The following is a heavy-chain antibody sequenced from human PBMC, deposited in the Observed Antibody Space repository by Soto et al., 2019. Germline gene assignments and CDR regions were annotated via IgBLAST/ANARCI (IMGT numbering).Heavy chain of an antibody. J-gene: IGHJ4*02. Sequence: EVQLVESGGGLVQPGGSLRLSCAASGFTFSSYWMTWVRQAPGKGLEWVANIKEDGSGKYYVDSVKGRFTISRDNTKNLLYLQLNSLRAEDTATYYCVKAWYNDVWGYYFDYWGQGTLVTVSS. D-gene: IGHD3-10*02. CDR2: IKEDGSGK. CDR3: VKAWYNDVWGYYFDY. V-gene: IGHV3-7*01. CDR1: GFTFSSYW.